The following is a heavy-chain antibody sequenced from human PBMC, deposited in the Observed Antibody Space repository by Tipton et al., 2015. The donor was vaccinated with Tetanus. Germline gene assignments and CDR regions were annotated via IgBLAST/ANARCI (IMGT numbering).Heavy chain of an antibody. V-gene: IGHV4-61*01. Sequence: TLSLTCTDSGASIGSISYYWSWIRQPPGKGLEWIGYTYYSGSTGYNPSLKSRVTISIDSSKNQFSLKLTSVTAADTAVYYCARDERYGDYAYWGQGALVTVSS. CDR1: GASIGSISYY. D-gene: IGHD4-17*01. CDR2: TYYSGST. CDR3: ARDERYGDYAY. J-gene: IGHJ4*02.